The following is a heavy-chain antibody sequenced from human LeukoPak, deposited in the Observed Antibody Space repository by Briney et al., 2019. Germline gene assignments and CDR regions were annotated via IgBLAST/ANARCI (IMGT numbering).Heavy chain of an antibody. J-gene: IGHJ3*02. CDR1: GFTFSSYG. D-gene: IGHD1-26*01. CDR3: ARDLPWSYFVMDAFDI. Sequence: GRSLRLSCAASGFTFSSYGMHWVRQAPGKGLEWVAVIWYDGSNKYYADSVKGRFTISRDNSKNTLYLQMNSLRAEDTAVYYCARDLPWSYFVMDAFDIWGQGTMVTVSS. CDR2: IWYDGSNK. V-gene: IGHV3-33*01.